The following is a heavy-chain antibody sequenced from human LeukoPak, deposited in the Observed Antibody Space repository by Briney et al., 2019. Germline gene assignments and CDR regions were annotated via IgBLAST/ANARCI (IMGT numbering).Heavy chain of an antibody. CDR2: MNPNSGNT. J-gene: IGHJ5*02. CDR1: GYTFTSYD. V-gene: IGHV1-8*01. D-gene: IGHD3-22*01. CDR3: ARGYDSSGSNWFDP. Sequence: ASVKVSCKASGYTFTSYDINWVRQATGQGLEWMGWMNPNSGNTGYAQKFQGRVTMTRNTSISTAYMELRSLRSDDTAVYYCARGYDSSGSNWFDPWGQGTLVTVSS.